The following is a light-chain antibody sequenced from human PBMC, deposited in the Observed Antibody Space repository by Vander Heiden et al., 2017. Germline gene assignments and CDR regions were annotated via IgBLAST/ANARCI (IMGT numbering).Light chain of an antibody. CDR3: SSYTTSSTYV. CDR2: DVS. CDR1: SSDVGGYHY. J-gene: IGLJ1*01. Sequence: QSALTQPASVSGSPGQSIPLSCTGTSSDVGGYHYVSWYQQHTGKAPKLMIYDVSNRPSGVSNRFSGSKSGNTASLTISGLQAEDEADYYCSSYTTSSTYVFGTGTKVNVL. V-gene: IGLV2-14*01.